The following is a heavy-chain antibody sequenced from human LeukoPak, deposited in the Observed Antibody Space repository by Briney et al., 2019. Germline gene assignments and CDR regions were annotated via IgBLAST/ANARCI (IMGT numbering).Heavy chain of an antibody. Sequence: ASVKVSCKASGYTFTSYYIHWVRQAPGQGLEWMGWINPNSGGTNYAQKFQGRVTMTRDTSISTVYMELSRLRSDDTAVYYCARGSVTMVRGDPTANDYWGQGTLVTVSS. D-gene: IGHD3-10*01. V-gene: IGHV1-2*02. CDR1: GYTFTSYY. CDR3: ARGSVTMVRGDPTANDY. J-gene: IGHJ4*02. CDR2: INPNSGGT.